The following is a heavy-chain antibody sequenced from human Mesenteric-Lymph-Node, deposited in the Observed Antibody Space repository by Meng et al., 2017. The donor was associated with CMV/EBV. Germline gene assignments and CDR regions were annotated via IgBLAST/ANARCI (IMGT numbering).Heavy chain of an antibody. CDR3: VRDPVLSGLDV. CDR2: IGTGSTK. Sequence: GGSLRLSCTVTGDTITHSYYWGWVRQSPGKGLEWVAYIGTGSTKYYADSLEGRFTVSRDDAKNSLYLQMNSLRGEDTAVYFCVRDPVLSGLDVWGQGTTVTVSS. V-gene: IGHV3-69-1*01. CDR1: GDTITHSYY. J-gene: IGHJ6*02.